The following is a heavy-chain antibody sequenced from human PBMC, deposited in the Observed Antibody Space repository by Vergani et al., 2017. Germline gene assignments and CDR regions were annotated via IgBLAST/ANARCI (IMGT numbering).Heavy chain of an antibody. CDR3: ALINLVTTVTTSGYYYMDV. CDR2: IDWDDDK. V-gene: IGHV2-70*15. J-gene: IGHJ6*03. CDR1: GFSLSTSGMC. D-gene: IGHD4-17*01. Sequence: QVTLRESGPALVEPTQTLTLTCPFSGFSLSTSGMCVSWIRQPPGKALEWLARIDWDDDKYYSTSLKTRLTISKDTSKNQVVLTMTNMDPVDTATYYCALINLVTTVTTSGYYYMDVWGKGTTVTVSS.